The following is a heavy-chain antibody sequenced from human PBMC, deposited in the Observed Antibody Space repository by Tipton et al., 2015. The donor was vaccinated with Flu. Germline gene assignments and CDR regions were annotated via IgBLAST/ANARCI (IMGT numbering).Heavy chain of an antibody. CDR3: ARYPESNYHWFGP. CDR2: IYHSGTA. D-gene: IGHD4-11*01. CDR1: GGSISSSRYY. V-gene: IGHV4-39*07. J-gene: IGHJ5*02. Sequence: LRLSCTVSGGSISSSRYYWGWIRQPPGKGLEWIGSIYHSGTAYYNPSLKSRVTISVDTSKNQISLKLGSVTAADTAVYYCARYPESNYHWFGPWGQGALVTVSS.